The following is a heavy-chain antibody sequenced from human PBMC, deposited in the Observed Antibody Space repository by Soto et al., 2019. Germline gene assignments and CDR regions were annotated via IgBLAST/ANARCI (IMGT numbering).Heavy chain of an antibody. D-gene: IGHD1-26*01. CDR3: ARKNPGREWELPDY. J-gene: IGHJ4*02. Sequence: QVQLVESGGGVVQPGRSLRLSCAASGFAFSTYGMHWVRQAPGKGLEWVAVTTSDGARINYADSVKGRFTISRDKSRTTLYLQMNSLRIDDTAVYYCARKNPGREWELPDYWGQGTLVTVSS. CDR2: TTSDGARI. CDR1: GFAFSTYG. V-gene: IGHV3-30*03.